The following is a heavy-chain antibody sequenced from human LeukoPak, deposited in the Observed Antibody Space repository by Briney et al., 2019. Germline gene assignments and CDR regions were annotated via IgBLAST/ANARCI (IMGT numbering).Heavy chain of an antibody. J-gene: IGHJ1*01. CDR1: GGSISSGGYY. CDR2: IYYSGST. V-gene: IGHV4-31*03. CDR3: ALGYCGGGSCYAREYFQH. Sequence: SETLSLTCTVSGGSISSGGYYWTCIRQHPGNGLEWIGYIYYSGSTYYNPSLKSRVTISVDTSKNQFSLRLSSVTAADTAAYYCALGYCGGGSCYAREYFQHWGQGTLVTVSS. D-gene: IGHD2-15*01.